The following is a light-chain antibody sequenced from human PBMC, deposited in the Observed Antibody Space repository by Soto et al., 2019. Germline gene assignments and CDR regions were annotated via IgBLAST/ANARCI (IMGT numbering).Light chain of an antibody. J-gene: IGKJ2*01. CDR3: QQYNNWPPT. CDR2: DSS. Sequence: EIVMTQSPATLSVSPGERASLSCRASQSVGSDLAWYQQKPGQAPRLLIYDSSTRATGIPARFSGSGSGTEFTLTISSLQSEDFAVYCCQQYNNWPPTFGQGTKLEIK. V-gene: IGKV3-15*01. CDR1: QSVGSD.